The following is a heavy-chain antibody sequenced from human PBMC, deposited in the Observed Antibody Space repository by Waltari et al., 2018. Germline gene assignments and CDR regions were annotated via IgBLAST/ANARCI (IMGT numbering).Heavy chain of an antibody. Sequence: QVQLQESGPGLVKPSLTLSLTCTFPGVPISSGGYAWSWIRQHPGKGLEWIGYIYDSGTTYYNPSFKSRVIISLDTSKNQFSLKLSSVTAPDTAVYYCARYSSSKSFDYWGQGTLVTVSS. CDR2: IYDSGTT. D-gene: IGHD6-6*01. CDR1: GVPISSGGYA. J-gene: IGHJ4*02. V-gene: IGHV4-31*03. CDR3: ARYSSSKSFDY.